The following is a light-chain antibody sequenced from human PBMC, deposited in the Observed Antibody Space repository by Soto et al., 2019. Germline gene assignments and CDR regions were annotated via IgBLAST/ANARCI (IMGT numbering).Light chain of an antibody. CDR2: LNSDGSH. CDR3: QTWGTGIHVV. CDR1: SGHSNNA. Sequence: QLVLTQSPSASASLGASVKLTCTLSSGHSNNAIAWHQQQPGKGPRYLMKLNSDGSHSKGDGIPDRFSGSRSGAERYLTISSPQSEDEADYYCQTWGTGIHVVFGGGTKITVL. J-gene: IGLJ2*01. V-gene: IGLV4-69*01.